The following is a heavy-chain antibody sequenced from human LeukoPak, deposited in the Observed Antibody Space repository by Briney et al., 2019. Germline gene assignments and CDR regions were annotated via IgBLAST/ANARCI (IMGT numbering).Heavy chain of an antibody. CDR3: ARAYGSGSRNWFDP. CDR2: FEPEDGET. Sequence: ASVKVSCKVSGYTLTEVSMHWVRQAPGKGLEWMGGFEPEDGETIYAQKFQGRVSMNEDTSTDTAYMGLSSVRSEDTAVYYCARAYGSGSRNWFDPWGQGTLVTVSS. D-gene: IGHD3-10*01. J-gene: IGHJ5*02. V-gene: IGHV1-24*01. CDR1: GYTLTEVS.